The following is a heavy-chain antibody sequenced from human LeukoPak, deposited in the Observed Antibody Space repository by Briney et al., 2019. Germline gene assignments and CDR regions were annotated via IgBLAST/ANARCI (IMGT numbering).Heavy chain of an antibody. Sequence: PGGSLRLSCAASGFTFSSYAMHWVRQASGKGLEWVAVISYDGSNKYYADSVKGRFTISRDNSKNTLYLQMNSLRAEDTAVYYCARDEGILGAARPLDYWGQGTLVTVSS. J-gene: IGHJ4*02. CDR3: ARDEGILGAARPLDY. CDR1: GFTFSSYA. D-gene: IGHD6-6*01. CDR2: ISYDGSNK. V-gene: IGHV3-30-3*01.